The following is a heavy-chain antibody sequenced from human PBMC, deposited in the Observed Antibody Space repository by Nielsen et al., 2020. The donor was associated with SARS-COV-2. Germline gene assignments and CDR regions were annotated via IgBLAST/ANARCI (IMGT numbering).Heavy chain of an antibody. V-gene: IGHV3-30*03. CDR1: GLTVSGNY. CDR2: IQHDGSGE. D-gene: IGHD3-16*01. Sequence: GESLKISCAASGLTVSGNYMTWVRQAPGKGLEWVAVIQHDGSGENYAGSVKGRVTISRDNSKSTLYLQMNSLRVEDTAIYYCVRDLGTYWGQGALVTVSS. J-gene: IGHJ4*02. CDR3: VRDLGTY.